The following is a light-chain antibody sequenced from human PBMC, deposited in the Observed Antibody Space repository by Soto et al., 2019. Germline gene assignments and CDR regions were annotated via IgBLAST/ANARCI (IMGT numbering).Light chain of an antibody. Sequence: DIQMTQSPSFVSASVGDRVTITCRASQDISSWLVWYQQKPGKAPKLLIHATSGLQSGVPSRFSGSGSGTDFTLTISNLQPEDFATYYCQQANSFPLTFGGGTKVDIK. CDR3: QQANSFPLT. CDR1: QDISSW. J-gene: IGKJ4*01. V-gene: IGKV1-12*01. CDR2: ATS.